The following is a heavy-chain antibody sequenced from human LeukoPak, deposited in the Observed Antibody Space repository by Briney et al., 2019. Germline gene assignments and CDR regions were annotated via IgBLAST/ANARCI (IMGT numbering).Heavy chain of an antibody. J-gene: IGHJ4*02. V-gene: IGHV3-72*01. CDR1: GFTFSDPD. CDR3: TRLVGANF. D-gene: IGHD1-26*01. CDR2: IRNKANNYNT. Sequence: GGSLRLSCAASGFTFSDPDMDWVRQAPGKGLEWVGRIRNKANNYNTEYAASVRGRFTISRDDPKNSGYLQMNSLRIEDTAVYYCTRLVGANFWGQGTLVTVSS.